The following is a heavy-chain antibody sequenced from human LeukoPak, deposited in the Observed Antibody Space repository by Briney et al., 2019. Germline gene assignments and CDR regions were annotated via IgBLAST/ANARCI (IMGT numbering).Heavy chain of an antibody. D-gene: IGHD3-22*01. V-gene: IGHV3-30*18. J-gene: IGHJ4*02. Sequence: GGSLRLSCAASGFTFSSYGMHWVRQAPGKGLEWVAVISYDGSNKYYADSVKGRFTISRDNSKNTLYLQMNSLRAEDTAVYYCAKDPYYYDSSGYYYGGGSFDYWGQGILVTVSS. CDR2: ISYDGSNK. CDR3: AKDPYYYDSSGYYYGGGSFDY. CDR1: GFTFSSYG.